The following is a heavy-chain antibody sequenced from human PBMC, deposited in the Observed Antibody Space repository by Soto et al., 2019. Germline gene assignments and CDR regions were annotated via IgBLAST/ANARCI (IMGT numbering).Heavy chain of an antibody. CDR3: AIPGIAAAGVNYYYYYYGMDV. CDR2: IYPGDSDT. J-gene: IGHJ6*02. CDR1: GYSFTSCW. D-gene: IGHD6-13*01. V-gene: IGHV5-51*01. Sequence: GESLKISCKGSGYSFTSCWNGWVRQMPGKGLEWMGIIYPGDSDTRYSPSFQGQVTISAAKSISTAYLQWSSLKASDTAMYYCAIPGIAAAGVNYYYYYYGMDVWGQGTTVTVSS.